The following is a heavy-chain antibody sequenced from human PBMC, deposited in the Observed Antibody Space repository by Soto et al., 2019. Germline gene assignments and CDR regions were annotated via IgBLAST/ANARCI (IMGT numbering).Heavy chain of an antibody. V-gene: IGHV5-10-1*01. CDR2: IDPSDSQT. J-gene: IGHJ4*02. Sequence: GESLKISCQGSGYMFTNYWINWVRQVSGGGLEWLGRIDPSDSQTYYSPSFRGHVTISVTKSITTVFLQWSSLRASDTAMYYCARQIYDSDTGPNFQYYFDSWGQGTPVTVSS. D-gene: IGHD3-22*01. CDR1: GYMFTNYW. CDR3: ARQIYDSDTGPNFQYYFDS.